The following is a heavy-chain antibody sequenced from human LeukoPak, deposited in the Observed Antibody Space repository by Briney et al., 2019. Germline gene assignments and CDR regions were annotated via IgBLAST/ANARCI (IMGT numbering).Heavy chain of an antibody. D-gene: IGHD6-19*01. V-gene: IGHV1-2*02. Sequence: ASVKVSCKASGYTFTSYGISWVRQAPGQGLEWMGWINPNSGGTNYAQKFQGRVTMTRDTSISTAYMELSRLRSDDTAVYYCARGGYSSGWYDSYYYYYMDVWGKGTTVTVSS. CDR1: GYTFTSYG. J-gene: IGHJ6*03. CDR2: INPNSGGT. CDR3: ARGGYSSGWYDSYYYYYMDV.